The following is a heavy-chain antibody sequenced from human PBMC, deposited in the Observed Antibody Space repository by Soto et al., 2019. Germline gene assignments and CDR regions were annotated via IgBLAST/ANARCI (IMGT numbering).Heavy chain of an antibody. D-gene: IGHD3-22*01. Sequence: QVQLQESGPGLVKPSETLSLTCAVSGDSISSYYCMWIRQPPGKGLESIGYLYYGRSANYNPSLKRRVTLPEDTSTTQRSLTLRSMTAADTAVYYCALRSMAVVPEYWGQGTLVTVSS. CDR2: LYYGRSA. V-gene: IGHV4-59*01. CDR1: GDSISSYY. J-gene: IGHJ4*02. CDR3: ALRSMAVVPEY.